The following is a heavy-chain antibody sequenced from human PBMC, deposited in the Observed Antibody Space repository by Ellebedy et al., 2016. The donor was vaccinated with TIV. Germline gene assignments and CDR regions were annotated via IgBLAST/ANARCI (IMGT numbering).Heavy chain of an antibody. Sequence: AASVKVSCKASGGTFSSYAISWVRQAPGQGLEWMGIINPSGGSTSYAQKFQGRVTMTRDTSTSTVYMELSSLRSEDTAVYYCAREGGLGASYFDYWGQGTLVTVSS. V-gene: IGHV1-46*01. CDR1: GGTFSSYA. CDR2: INPSGGST. CDR3: AREGGLGASYFDY. D-gene: IGHD1-26*01. J-gene: IGHJ4*02.